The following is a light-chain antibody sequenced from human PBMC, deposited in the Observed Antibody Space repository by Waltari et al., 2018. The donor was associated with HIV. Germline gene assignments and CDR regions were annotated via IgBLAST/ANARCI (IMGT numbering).Light chain of an antibody. CDR3: QVWEPTSDHVV. V-gene: IGLV3-21*03. Sequence: SYVLTQETSVSVAPGKTARITCVGNNIGMKTVHWYQRKPGQAPVRVMYDDSNRPSGIPERFSVSNAGNTATLTINRVEVGDEADYYCQVWEPTSDHVVFGGGSRLIVL. CDR1: NIGMKT. CDR2: DDS. J-gene: IGLJ2*01.